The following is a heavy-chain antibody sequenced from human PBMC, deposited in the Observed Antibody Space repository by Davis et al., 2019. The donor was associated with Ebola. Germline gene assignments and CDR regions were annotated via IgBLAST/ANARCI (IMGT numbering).Heavy chain of an antibody. CDR3: AVYCSSTSCYTVFDY. CDR2: ISYDGSNK. D-gene: IGHD2-2*02. J-gene: IGHJ4*02. Sequence: SLNISCAASGFTFSSYAMHWLRQAPGKGLEWVAVISYDGSNKYYADSVKGRFTISRDNSKNTLYLQMNSLRAEDTAVYYCAVYCSSTSCYTVFDYWGQGTLVTVSS. CDR1: GFTFSSYA. V-gene: IGHV3-30-3*01.